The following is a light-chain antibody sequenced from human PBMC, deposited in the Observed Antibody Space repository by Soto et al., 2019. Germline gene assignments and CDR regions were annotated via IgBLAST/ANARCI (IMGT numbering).Light chain of an antibody. CDR3: AAWDDSLNGYV. CDR2: SNN. Sequence: QSALTQPPSASGTPGQRVTISCSGSTSNIGSNTINWYQHLPGTAPKLLIYSNNRRPSGVPDRFSGSKSGTSASLAISGPQSDDEADYYCAAWDDSLNGYVFGTGTKVTVL. V-gene: IGLV1-44*01. CDR1: TSNIGSNT. J-gene: IGLJ1*01.